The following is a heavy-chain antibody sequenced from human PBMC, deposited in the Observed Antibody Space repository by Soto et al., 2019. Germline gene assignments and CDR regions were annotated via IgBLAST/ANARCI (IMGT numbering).Heavy chain of an antibody. Sequence: GGSPRISCAACGFTFSSYAMSWVRQAPGKGLEWVSAISGSGGSTYYADSVKGRFTISRDNSKNTLYLQMNSLRAEDTAVYYCAKAPGKQLVPSWFDPWGQGTLVTVSS. CDR3: AKAPGKQLVPSWFDP. D-gene: IGHD6-13*01. V-gene: IGHV3-23*01. CDR2: ISGSGGST. J-gene: IGHJ5*02. CDR1: GFTFSSYA.